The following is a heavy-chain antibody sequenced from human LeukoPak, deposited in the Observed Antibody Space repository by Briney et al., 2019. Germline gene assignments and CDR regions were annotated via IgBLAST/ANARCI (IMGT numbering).Heavy chain of an antibody. CDR3: ARGTYYYVSRSWAFDY. V-gene: IGHV3-7*01. CDR2: INQDGSEY. Sequence: AGSLSLSCAASGFIFSSSWMSWVRQAPGKGLGWMFNINQDGSEYEYVDSVKGRTTIARDNAKKSLYLQMSSLRAEDTAVYYCARGTYYYVSRSWAFDYWGQGTLVTVSS. J-gene: IGHJ4*02. D-gene: IGHD3-10*01. CDR1: GFIFSSSW.